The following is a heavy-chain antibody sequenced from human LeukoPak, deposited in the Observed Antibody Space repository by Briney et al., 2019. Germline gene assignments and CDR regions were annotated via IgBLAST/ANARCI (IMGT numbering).Heavy chain of an antibody. CDR3: ARGPSTVTTDYFDY. CDR1: GFTFSSYE. J-gene: IGHJ4*02. Sequence: GGSLRLSCAASGFTFSSYEMNWVRQAPGEGREWVSYISSSGSTIYYADSVKGRFTISRDNAKNSLYLQMNSLRAEDTAVYYCARGPSTVTTDYFDYWGQGTLVTVSS. D-gene: IGHD4-11*01. V-gene: IGHV3-48*03. CDR2: ISSSGSTI.